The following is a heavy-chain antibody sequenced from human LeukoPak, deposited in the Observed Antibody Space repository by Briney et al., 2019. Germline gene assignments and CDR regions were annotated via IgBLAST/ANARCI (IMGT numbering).Heavy chain of an antibody. V-gene: IGHV1-18*01. CDR1: GYTFTSYG. D-gene: IGHD2-2*02. CDR2: ISAYNGNT. CDR3: ARVVPAAIVYYYYYMDV. J-gene: IGHJ6*03. Sequence: ASVKVSCKASGYTFTSYGISWVRQAPGQGLEWMGWISAYNGNTNYAQKLQGRVTMTTDTSTSTAYMELRSLRSDDTAVYYCARVVPAAIVYYYYYMDVWGKGTTVTVSS.